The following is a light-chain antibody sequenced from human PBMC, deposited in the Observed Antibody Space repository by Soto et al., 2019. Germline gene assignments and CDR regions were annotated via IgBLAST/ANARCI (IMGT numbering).Light chain of an antibody. V-gene: IGKV3-15*01. CDR1: QSVSSN. CDR2: GAS. J-gene: IGKJ2*01. Sequence: EIVMTQSPVTLSVSPGERATVSCRASQSVSSNLAWYQRKPGQAPRLLIYGASTRATGIPARFSGSGSGTEFTLSISSLQSEDFAVYYCQQYNNWPPYTFGQGTRLEIK. CDR3: QQYNNWPPYT.